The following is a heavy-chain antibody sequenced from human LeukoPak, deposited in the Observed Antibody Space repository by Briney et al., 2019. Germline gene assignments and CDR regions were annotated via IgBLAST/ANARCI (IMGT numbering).Heavy chain of an antibody. V-gene: IGHV1-24*01. CDR3: ATDFIRQPEKGLDY. CDR1: GYTLTELS. CDR2: FDPEDGET. D-gene: IGHD1-14*01. J-gene: IGHJ4*02. Sequence: VASVKVSCKVSGYTLTELSMHWVRQAPGKGLEWMGGFDPEDGETIYAQKFQGRVTMTEDTSTDTAYMELSSLRSEDTAVYYCATDFIRQPEKGLDYWGQGTLVTVSS.